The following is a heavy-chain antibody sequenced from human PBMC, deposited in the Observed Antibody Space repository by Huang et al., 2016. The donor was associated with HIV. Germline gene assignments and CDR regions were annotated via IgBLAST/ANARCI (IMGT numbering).Heavy chain of an antibody. J-gene: IGHJ4*02. V-gene: IGHV3-48*01. Sequence: EEQLVESGGGLVQPGGSLSLSCGASGFSFSSCNSNWVRQARGKGLEWLAYISETGSCITYADAVKGRFTVSRDNAKNSLYLQMDSLRAEDTAVYYCARGYSSSWLYNWGQGTLVTVSS. CDR1: GFSFSSCN. CDR3: ARGYSSSWLYN. CDR2: ISETGSCI. D-gene: IGHD6-13*01.